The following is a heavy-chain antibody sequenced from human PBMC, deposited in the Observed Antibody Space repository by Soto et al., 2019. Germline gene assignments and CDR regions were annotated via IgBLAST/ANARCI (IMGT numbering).Heavy chain of an antibody. J-gene: IGHJ6*03. CDR2: ISSNGVGT. Sequence: GGSLRLSCTASGFTLSGYAMDWVRQAPGKGLEYVSGISSNGVGTYYANSVQGRFTISRDNSKNTVYLQMGSLRPEDMAVYYCARRARPDFYYMDVWGKGTTVTVSS. V-gene: IGHV3-64*01. D-gene: IGHD6-6*01. CDR1: GFTLSGYA. CDR3: ARRARPDFYYMDV.